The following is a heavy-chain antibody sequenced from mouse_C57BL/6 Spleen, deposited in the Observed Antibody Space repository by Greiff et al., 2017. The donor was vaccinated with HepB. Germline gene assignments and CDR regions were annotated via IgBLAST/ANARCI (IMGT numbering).Heavy chain of an antibody. CDR1: GYTFTEYT. V-gene: IGHV1-81*01. D-gene: IGHD2-4*01. J-gene: IGHJ3*01. CDR3: ARWEDYDERAWFAY. Sequence: QVQLQQSGAELVKPGASVKLSCKASGYTFTEYTIHWVKQRSGQGLEWIVEIYPRSGNTYYNEKFKGKATLTADKSSSTAYMELRSLTSEDSAVYFCARWEDYDERAWFAYWGQGTLVTVSA. CDR2: IYPRSGNT.